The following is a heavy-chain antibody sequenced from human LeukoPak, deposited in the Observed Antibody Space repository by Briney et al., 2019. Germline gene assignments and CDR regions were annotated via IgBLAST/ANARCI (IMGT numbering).Heavy chain of an antibody. D-gene: IGHD5-18*01. CDR2: INHSGST. Sequence: PSETLSLTCAVYGGSFSGYYWSWICQPPGKGLEWIGEINHSGSTNYNPSLKSRVTISVDTSKNQFSLKLSSATAADTAVYYCARGRYSYGYWGQGTLVTVSS. V-gene: IGHV4-34*01. CDR1: GGSFSGYY. CDR3: ARGRYSYGY. J-gene: IGHJ4*02.